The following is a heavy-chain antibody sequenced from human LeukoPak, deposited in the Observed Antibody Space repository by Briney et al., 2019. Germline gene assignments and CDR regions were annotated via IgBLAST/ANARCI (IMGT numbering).Heavy chain of an antibody. CDR3: AREIVLMMSDVASPYYMDV. V-gene: IGHV4-59*02. D-gene: IGHD3-16*01. J-gene: IGHJ6*03. CDR1: GASVNDDF. CDR2: VYSGGTT. Sequence: SETLSLSCSVSGASVNDDFWSWIRQAPGRGLEWIGHVYSGGTTEYSPSLKGRVTISLDASSNEVSLSLTSSTSADTAVYYCAREIVLMMSDVASPYYMDVWGRGTTVTVAS.